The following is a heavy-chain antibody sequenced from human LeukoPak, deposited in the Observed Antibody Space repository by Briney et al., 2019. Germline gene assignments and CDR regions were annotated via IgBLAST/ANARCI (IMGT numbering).Heavy chain of an antibody. CDR2: IIPILGIA. V-gene: IGHV1-69*04. Sequence: GASVKVSCRASGGTFSSYAISWVRQAPGQGLEWMGRIIPILGIANYAQKFQGRVTITADKSTSTAYMELSSLRSEDTAVYYCARHREGSSGYAHDYWGQGTLVTVSS. D-gene: IGHD3-22*01. J-gene: IGHJ4*02. CDR3: ARHREGSSGYAHDY. CDR1: GGTFSSYA.